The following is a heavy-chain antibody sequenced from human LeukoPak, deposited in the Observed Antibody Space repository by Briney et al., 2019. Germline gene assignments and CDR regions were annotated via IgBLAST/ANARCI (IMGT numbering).Heavy chain of an antibody. J-gene: IGHJ5*02. CDR1: GDSITLTSYY. CDR2: IYFSGTT. V-gene: IGHV4-39*01. D-gene: IGHD2-2*02. CDR3: ARQIRYTYDPNWFHP. Sequence: SETLSLTCSVSGDSITLTSYYWAWIRQPPGKGLEWSGSIYFSGTTNYNPSLQSRVTMSVDTSRNQFSLILSSLTATDTAVYYCARQIRYTYDPNWFHPWSQGALVTVSS.